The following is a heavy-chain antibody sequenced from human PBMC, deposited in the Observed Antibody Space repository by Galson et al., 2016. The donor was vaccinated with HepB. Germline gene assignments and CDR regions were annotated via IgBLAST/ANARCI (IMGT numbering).Heavy chain of an antibody. D-gene: IGHD5-18*01. CDR2: IVSGSDTI. J-gene: IGHJ6*02. CDR1: GFLFSRYS. CDR3: ARGQDTSVEIYYYSMDV. Sequence: LRLSCAASGFLFSRYSMNWVRQAPGKGLEWVSYIVSGSDTIYCADSVKGRFTIFRDNAKNSLYLQMIGLRDEDTAVYYCARGQDTSVEIYYYSMDVWGQGTTVTVSS. V-gene: IGHV3-48*02.